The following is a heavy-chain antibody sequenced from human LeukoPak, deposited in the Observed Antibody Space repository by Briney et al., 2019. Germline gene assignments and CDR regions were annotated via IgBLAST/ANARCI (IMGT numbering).Heavy chain of an antibody. V-gene: IGHV4-61*01. CDR2: IYHSGST. D-gene: IGHD3-9*01. CDR1: GGSVSSGSYY. J-gene: IGHJ5*02. Sequence: SETLSLTCTVSGGSVSSGSYYWTWIRQPPGKELEWIGDIYHSGSTNYNPSLKSRVTISVDTSKNQFSLNLRFVTAADTAVYHCARSPIFRYAYRSGVGGWFDPWGQGTLVTVSS. CDR3: ARSPIFRYAYRSGVGGWFDP.